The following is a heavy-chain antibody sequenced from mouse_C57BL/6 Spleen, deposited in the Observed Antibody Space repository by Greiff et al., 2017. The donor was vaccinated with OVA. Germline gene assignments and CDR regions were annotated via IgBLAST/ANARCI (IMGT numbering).Heavy chain of an antibody. D-gene: IGHD6-1*01. CDR2: ISSGGSYT. V-gene: IGHV5-6*02. CDR1: GFTFSSYG. J-gene: IGHJ1*03. CDR3: AIHDLFCSECDEGYFDV. Sequence: DVKLVESGGDLVKPGGSLKLSCAASGFTFSSYGMSWVRQTPDKRLEWVATISSGGSYTYYPDSVKGRYTISRDNAKNTLYLQMSSLKSEDTAMYYCAIHDLFCSECDEGYFDVWGTGTTVTVSS.